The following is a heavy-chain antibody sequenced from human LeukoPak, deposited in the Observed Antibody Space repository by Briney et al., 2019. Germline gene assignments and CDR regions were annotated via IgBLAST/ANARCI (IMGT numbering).Heavy chain of an antibody. V-gene: IGHV3-30*18. D-gene: IGHD3-10*01. Sequence: GGSLRLSCAASGFTFSSYGMHWVRQAPGKGLEGVAVISYDGSNKYYADSVKGRFTISRDNSKNTLYLQMNSLGAEDTAVYYCAKDSRPLTRTLPYSWGQGTLVTVSS. J-gene: IGHJ4*02. CDR3: AKDSRPLTRTLPYS. CDR1: GFTFSSYG. CDR2: ISYDGSNK.